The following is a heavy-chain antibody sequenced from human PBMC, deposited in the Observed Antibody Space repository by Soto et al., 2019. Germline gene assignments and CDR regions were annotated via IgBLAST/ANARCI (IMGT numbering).Heavy chain of an antibody. CDR3: AREEGGVVTTTYYDYGMDV. CDR1: GGTFSSYA. D-gene: IGHD3-3*01. V-gene: IGHV1-69*01. J-gene: IGHJ6*02. Sequence: QVQLVQSGAEVKKPGSSVKVSCKASGGTFSSYAISWVRQAPGQGLEWMGGIIPIFGTANYAQKFQGRVTITADESTSTAYMELSSLRSEYTAVYYCAREEGGVVTTTYYDYGMDVWGQGTTVTVSS. CDR2: IIPIFGTA.